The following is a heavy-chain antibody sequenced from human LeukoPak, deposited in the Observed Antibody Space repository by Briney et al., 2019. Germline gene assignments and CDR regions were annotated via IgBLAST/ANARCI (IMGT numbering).Heavy chain of an antibody. CDR2: INYSGST. V-gene: IGHV4-59*01. Sequence: PSETLSLTCTVSGGSISSKYWSWIRQPPGKGLEWIAYINYSGSTNYKSSLKSRVTISVDTSKNQFSLKLSSVTAADTAFYYCARRITAADSFDIWGQGRMVTVSS. CDR1: GGSISSKY. J-gene: IGHJ3*02. D-gene: IGHD6-13*01. CDR3: ARRITAADSFDI.